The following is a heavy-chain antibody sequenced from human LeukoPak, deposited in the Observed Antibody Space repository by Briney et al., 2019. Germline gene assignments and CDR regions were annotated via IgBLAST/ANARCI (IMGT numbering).Heavy chain of an antibody. CDR2: IYTSGST. J-gene: IGHJ4*02. D-gene: IGHD4-17*01. Sequence: KPSETLSLTCTVSGVSINNYYWSWIRQPAGKGLDWIVRIYTSGSTRYNPSPKSRVTMSIDTSKNQFSLKLSSVTAADTAVYYCAREALYGTIPFDSWGQGTLVTVSS. V-gene: IGHV4-4*07. CDR1: GVSINNYY. CDR3: AREALYGTIPFDS.